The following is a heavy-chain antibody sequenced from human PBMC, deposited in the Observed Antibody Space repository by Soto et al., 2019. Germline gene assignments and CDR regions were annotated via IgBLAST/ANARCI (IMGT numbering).Heavy chain of an antibody. CDR2: IIPLFGTP. J-gene: IGHJ6*02. CDR3: ARGQDQLLNYYYYGMDV. V-gene: IGHV1-69*13. Sequence: SVKVSCKASGGIFSTYAISWLRQAPGQGLEWMGGIIPLFGTPNYAQKFQGRVTITADESTSTAYMELSSLRSEDTAVYYCARGQDQLLNYYYYGMDVWGQGTTVTVSS. D-gene: IGHD2-2*01. CDR1: GGIFSTYA.